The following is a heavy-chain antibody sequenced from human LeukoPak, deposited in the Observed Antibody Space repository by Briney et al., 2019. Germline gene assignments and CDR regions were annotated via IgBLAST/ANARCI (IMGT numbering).Heavy chain of an antibody. CDR2: IYHSGST. J-gene: IGHJ4*02. D-gene: IGHD3-3*01. CDR1: GGSIRSGDFY. Sequence: SQTLSLTCTVSGGSIRSGDFYWSWIRQPPGKGLEWIGYIYHSGSTYYNPSLKSRVTISVDRSKNQFSLKLSSVTAADTAVYYCARGVSRFLEWFDYWGQGTLVTVSS. CDR3: ARGVSRFLEWFDY. V-gene: IGHV4-30-2*01.